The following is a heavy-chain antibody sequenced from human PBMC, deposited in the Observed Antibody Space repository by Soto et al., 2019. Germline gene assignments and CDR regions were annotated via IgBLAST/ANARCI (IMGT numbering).Heavy chain of an antibody. V-gene: IGHV1-69*13. D-gene: IGHD3-10*01. J-gene: IGHJ6*02. Sequence: GASVKVSCKASGGTFSSYAISWVRQAPGQGLEWMGGIIPIFGTANYAQKFQGRVTITADESTSTAYMELSSLRSEDTAVYYCARYSHMRGSGLEDYYYYGMDVWGQGTTVTVSS. CDR3: ARYSHMRGSGLEDYYYYGMDV. CDR2: IIPIFGTA. CDR1: GGTFSSYA.